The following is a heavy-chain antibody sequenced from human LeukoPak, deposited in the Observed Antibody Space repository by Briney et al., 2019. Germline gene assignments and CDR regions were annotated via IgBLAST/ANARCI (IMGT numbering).Heavy chain of an antibody. CDR1: GFTFSSYT. J-gene: IGHJ4*02. D-gene: IGHD2-15*01. V-gene: IGHV3-23*01. CDR2: ISGSGSAT. Sequence: PGGSLRLSCAASGFTFSSYTMSWVRQAPGKGLEWVSGISGSGSATYYADYVKGRVTIPRDKSKNTPYQQMNSLRAEDTAVYYCAKGSPGYCSGGCYPLDYWGQGTLVTVSS. CDR3: AKGSPGYCSGGCYPLDY.